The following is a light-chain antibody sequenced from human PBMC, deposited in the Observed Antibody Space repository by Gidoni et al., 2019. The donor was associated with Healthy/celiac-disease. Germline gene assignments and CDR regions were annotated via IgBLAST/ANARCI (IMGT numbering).Light chain of an antibody. J-gene: IGKJ3*01. V-gene: IGKV1-39*01. CDR2: AAS. CDR1: QSISSY. Sequence: DIQMHQSPSSLSASVGDRVTITCRASQSISSYLNWYQQKPGKAPKLLIYAASSLQSGVPSRFSGSGSGTDFTLTISSLQPEDFATYYCQQSYSTLFTFGPGTKVDIK. CDR3: QQSYSTLFT.